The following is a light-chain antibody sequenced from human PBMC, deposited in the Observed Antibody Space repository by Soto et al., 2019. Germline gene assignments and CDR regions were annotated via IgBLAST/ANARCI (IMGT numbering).Light chain of an antibody. Sequence: QSVLTQPASVSGSPGQSITISCTGTSSDIGGYKHVSWYQQYPGKAPKLMIYEVSNRPSGVSNRFSGSKSGNTASLTISGLQAEDEADYYCSSYTTSSTQVFGTGTKLTVL. CDR2: EVS. CDR1: SSDIGGYKH. J-gene: IGLJ1*01. CDR3: SSYTTSSTQV. V-gene: IGLV2-14*01.